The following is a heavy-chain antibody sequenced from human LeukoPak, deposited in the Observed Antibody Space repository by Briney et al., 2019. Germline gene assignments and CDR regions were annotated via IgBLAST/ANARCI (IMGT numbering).Heavy chain of an antibody. CDR1: GFTFSNYR. Sequence: EGSLRLSCAASGFTFSNYRMHWVRQAPGKGLVWVSSINSDGSSRSNADSVKGRFTISRDNAKNTLSLQMNSLRAEDTAVYYCAKMASSSSSDDYWGQGTLVTVSS. CDR3: AKMASSSSSDDY. V-gene: IGHV3-74*01. J-gene: IGHJ4*02. D-gene: IGHD6-6*01. CDR2: INSDGSSR.